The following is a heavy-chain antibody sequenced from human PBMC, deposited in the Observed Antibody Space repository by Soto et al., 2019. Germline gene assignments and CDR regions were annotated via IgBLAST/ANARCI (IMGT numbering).Heavy chain of an antibody. CDR3: AKDLSLTDILTGYSRAPDAFDI. V-gene: IGHV3-23*01. D-gene: IGHD3-9*01. CDR1: GFTFSSYA. CDR2: ISGSGGST. J-gene: IGHJ3*02. Sequence: PGGSLRLSCAAFGFTFSSYAMSWVRQAPGKGLEWVSAISGSGGSTYYADSVKGRFTISGDNSKNTLYLQMNSLRAEDTAVYYCAKDLSLTDILTGYSRAPDAFDIWGQGTMVTV.